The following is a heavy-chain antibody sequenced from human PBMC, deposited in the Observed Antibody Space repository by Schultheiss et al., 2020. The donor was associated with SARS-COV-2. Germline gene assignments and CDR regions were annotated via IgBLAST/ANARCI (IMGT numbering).Heavy chain of an antibody. Sequence: GGSLRLSCAASGFTFSSYAMSWVRQAPGKGLEWVSVIYSGGSTYYADSVKGRFTISRDNSKNTLYLQMNSLRAEDTAVYYCARGVTTLGTSYYFDYWGQGTLVTVSS. V-gene: IGHV3-66*02. CDR2: IYSGGST. CDR3: ARGVTTLGTSYYFDY. J-gene: IGHJ4*02. CDR1: GFTFSSYA. D-gene: IGHD4-11*01.